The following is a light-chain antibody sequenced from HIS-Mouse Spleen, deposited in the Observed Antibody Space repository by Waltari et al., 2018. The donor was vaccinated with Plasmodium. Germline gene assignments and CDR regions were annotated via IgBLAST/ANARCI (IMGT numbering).Light chain of an antibody. CDR3: GTWDSSLSAGVV. J-gene: IGLJ2*01. V-gene: IGLV1-51*01. CDR2: DNN. Sequence: QSVLTQPPSVSAAPGQKVTISCSGSSSNIGNNYVSWYQQLPGTAPKLLIYDNNKRPSGMPERFSGSKSGTSATLGSTGLQTGDEADYYCGTWDSSLSAGVVFGGGTKLTVL. CDR1: SSNIGNNY.